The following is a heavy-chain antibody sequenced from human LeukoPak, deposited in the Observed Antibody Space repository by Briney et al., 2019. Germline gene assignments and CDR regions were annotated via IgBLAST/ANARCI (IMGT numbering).Heavy chain of an antibody. CDR2: ISSSSSYI. CDR1: GFTFSSYS. CDR3: ATRPELWGGEYHYMDV. J-gene: IGHJ6*03. Sequence: GGSLRLSCAASGFTFSSYSMNWVRQAPGKGLEWVSSISSSSSYIYYADSVKGRFTISRDDSKNTLFLQMNNLRTEDTAVYYCATRPELWGGEYHYMDVWGRGTTVIVSS. D-gene: IGHD3-16*01. V-gene: IGHV3-21*01.